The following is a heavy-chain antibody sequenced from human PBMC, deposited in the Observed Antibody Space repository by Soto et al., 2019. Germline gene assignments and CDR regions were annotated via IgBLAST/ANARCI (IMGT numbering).Heavy chain of an antibody. J-gene: IGHJ6*02. CDR1: GFTFSSYA. V-gene: IGHV3-23*01. CDR3: AKGRTAYYGMDV. D-gene: IGHD2-21*02. Sequence: EVQLLESGGGLVQPGGSLRLSCATSGFTFSSYAMTWVRQAPGKGLEWVSGISGSGGSTYYADSVKGRFTISRDNSKNTVYLQMNILRAEDTAVDYCAKGRTAYYGMDVWGQGTTVTVSS. CDR2: ISGSGGST.